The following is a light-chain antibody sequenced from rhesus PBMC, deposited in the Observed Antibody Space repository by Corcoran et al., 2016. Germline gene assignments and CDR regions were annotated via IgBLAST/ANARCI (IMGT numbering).Light chain of an antibody. V-gene: IGKV1-74*01. CDR3: QHGYGTPWT. Sequence: DIQMTQSPSSLSVSIGDRVTITCRASENVNNYSNWYQQKTGKAPKLLIYKASTLQRGVPSRFSGNGSWTDYTFTIRRLQPEDVTTYYCQHGYGTPWTFGQGTKVAIK. CDR2: KAS. J-gene: IGKJ1*01. CDR1: ENVNNY.